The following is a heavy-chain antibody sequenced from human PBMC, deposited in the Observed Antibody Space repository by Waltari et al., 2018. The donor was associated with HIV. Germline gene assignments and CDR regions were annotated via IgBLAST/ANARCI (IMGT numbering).Heavy chain of an antibody. CDR2: VDQRGST. V-gene: IGHV4-34*01. D-gene: IGHD2-21*02. CDR1: GTSFTGYY. CDR3: ANLISMTATDVFDV. J-gene: IGHJ3*01. Sequence: QVRLEQWGAGLLKPSEPLSLTCAVSGTSFTGYYWTWIRQSPGGGLQWIGEVDQRGSTHYNPSLKSRVSMSVDTFKHQFSLKLASVTAADTAVYYCANLISMTATDVFDVWGQGTLVSVSS.